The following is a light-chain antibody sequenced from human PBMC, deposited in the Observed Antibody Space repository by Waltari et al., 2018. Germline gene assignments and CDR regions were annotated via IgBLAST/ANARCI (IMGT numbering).Light chain of an antibody. CDR1: QTILYRSYNKDC. J-gene: IGKJ2*02. CDR3: QQYCTSPCT. CDR2: WSS. V-gene: IGKV4-1*01. Sequence: DIVMTQSPDSLAGSLGGRATVTCRSRQTILYRSYNKDCLAWHQQKPGQPPKVLIYWSSTRESGVPDRFSGSGSGTEFTLTISSLQPEDVAVYYCQQYCTSPCTFGQGTRLEIK.